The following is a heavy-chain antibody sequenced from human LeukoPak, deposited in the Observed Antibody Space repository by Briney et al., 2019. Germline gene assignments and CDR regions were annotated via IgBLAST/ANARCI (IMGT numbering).Heavy chain of an antibody. J-gene: IGHJ4*02. CDR3: ARGRVDTASGLDY. D-gene: IGHD5-18*01. CDR1: GGSFSGYY. CDR2: IYTSGST. Sequence: SETLSLTCAVYGGSFSGYYWSWIRQPPGKGLEWIGRIYTSGSTNYNPSLKSRVTMSVDTSKNQFSLKLSSVTAADTAVYYCARGRVDTASGLDYWGQGTLVTVSS. V-gene: IGHV4-59*10.